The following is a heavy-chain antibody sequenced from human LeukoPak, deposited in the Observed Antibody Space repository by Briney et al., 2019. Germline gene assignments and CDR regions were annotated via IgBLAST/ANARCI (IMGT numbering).Heavy chain of an antibody. CDR1: GFTFSTYS. CDR2: IKQDGSEK. J-gene: IGHJ4*02. V-gene: IGHV3-7*01. CDR3: ARGSSSWYVTIDY. Sequence: PGGSLRLSCAASGFTFSTYSMIWVRQAPGKRLEWVANIKQDGSEKNYVDSVKGRFTISRDNAKNSLYMQMNSLRVEDTAVYYCARGSSSWYVTIDYWGQGTLVTVSS. D-gene: IGHD2-2*01.